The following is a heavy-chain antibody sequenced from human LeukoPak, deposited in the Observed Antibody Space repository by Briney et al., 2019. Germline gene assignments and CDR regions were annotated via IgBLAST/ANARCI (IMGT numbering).Heavy chain of an antibody. J-gene: IGHJ5*02. Sequence: GASVKVSCKASGYTFTSYYMHWVRQAPGQGLEWMGIINPSGGSTSYAQKFQGRVTMTRDTSISTAYMELSRLRSDDTAVYYCARDLGPNSSSWYGVWFDPWGQGTLVTVSS. V-gene: IGHV1-46*01. CDR3: ARDLGPNSSSWYGVWFDP. CDR1: GYTFTSYY. D-gene: IGHD6-13*01. CDR2: INPSGGST.